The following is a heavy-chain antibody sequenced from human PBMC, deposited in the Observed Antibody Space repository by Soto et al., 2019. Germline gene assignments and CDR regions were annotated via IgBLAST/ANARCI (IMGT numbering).Heavy chain of an antibody. Sequence: EVQLLESGGGLVQPGGSLRLSCAASGFTFSSYAMSWVRQAPGKGLEWVSAISGSGGSTYYADSVKGRFTISIDNSKNTLYLQVSSLRAEDTAVYYRAKDLRDTVVTGVGDWFDRWGQGTLVTVCS. V-gene: IGHV3-23*01. CDR3: AKDLRDTVVTGVGDWFDR. J-gene: IGHJ5*02. CDR1: GFTFSSYA. CDR2: ISGSGGST. D-gene: IGHD2-15*01.